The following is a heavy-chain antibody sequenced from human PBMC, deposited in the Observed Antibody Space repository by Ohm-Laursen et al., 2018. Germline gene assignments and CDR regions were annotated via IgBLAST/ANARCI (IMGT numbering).Heavy chain of an antibody. J-gene: IGHJ4*02. V-gene: IGHV3-74*01. CDR2: IKGDGSET. Sequence: SLRLSCTASGFTFSSDWMHWVRQAPGEGLVWVSRIKGDGSETNYADSVKGRFTISRDNAKNTLYLQMNSLRGDDTAVYYYARAQRLVASANDYWGQGTLVTVSS. D-gene: IGHD5-12*01. CDR3: ARAQRLVASANDY. CDR1: GFTFSSDW.